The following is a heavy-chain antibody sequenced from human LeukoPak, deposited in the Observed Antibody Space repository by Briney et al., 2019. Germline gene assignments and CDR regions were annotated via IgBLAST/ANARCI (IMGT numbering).Heavy chain of an antibody. CDR1: GGSFSGYY. J-gene: IGHJ5*02. CDR3: ARGGGSGSYYPNWFDP. V-gene: IGHV4-34*01. Sequence: SETLSFTCAVYGGSFSGYYWSWIRQPPGKGLEWIGEINHSGSTNYNPSLKSRVTISVDTSKNQFSLKLSSVTAADTAVYYCARGGGSGSYYPNWFDPWGQGTLVTVSS. D-gene: IGHD3-10*01. CDR2: INHSGST.